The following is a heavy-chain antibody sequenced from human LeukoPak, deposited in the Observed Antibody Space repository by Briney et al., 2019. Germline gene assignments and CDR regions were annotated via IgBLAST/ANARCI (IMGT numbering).Heavy chain of an antibody. D-gene: IGHD6-19*01. Sequence: ASVKVSCKASGGTFSSYAISWVRQAPGQGPEWMGWIIPIFGTPNYAQKFQGRVLITTDGSTSTAYMELSSLRPEDTAVYYCARDSAAVAGTFDYWGQGTLVTVSS. CDR3: ARDSAAVAGTFDY. CDR2: IIPIFGTP. J-gene: IGHJ4*02. CDR1: GGTFSSYA. V-gene: IGHV1-69*05.